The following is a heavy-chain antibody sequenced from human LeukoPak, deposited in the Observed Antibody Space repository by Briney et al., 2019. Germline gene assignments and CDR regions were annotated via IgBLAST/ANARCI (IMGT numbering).Heavy chain of an antibody. CDR2: IIPIFGTA. CDR3: ARVDPPYYDFWSGYYSPLFDY. D-gene: IGHD3-3*01. Sequence: ASVKVSCKASGGTFSSYAISWVRQAPGQGLEWMGGIIPIFGTANYAQKFQGRVTITADESTSTAYMELRSLRSDDTAVYYCARVDPPYYDFWSGYYSPLFDYWGQGTLVTVSS. V-gene: IGHV1-69*01. J-gene: IGHJ4*02. CDR1: GGTFSSYA.